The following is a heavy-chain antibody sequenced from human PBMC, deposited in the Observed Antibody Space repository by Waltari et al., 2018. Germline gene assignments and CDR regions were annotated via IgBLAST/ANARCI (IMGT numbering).Heavy chain of an antibody. CDR3: VRDEAWSFDY. CDR1: GFTFSSYS. D-gene: IGHD2-21*01. V-gene: IGHV3-48*04. CDR2: IGSGSGRI. J-gene: IGHJ4*02. Sequence: EVQLVESGGGLAQPGGSLRLSCAASGFTFSSYSMNWVRQAPGKGLEWVSYIGSGSGRIYYADSVKGRFTISRDNAKNSLYLQMNSLRAEDTAVYYCVRDEAWSFDYWGQGTLVTVSS.